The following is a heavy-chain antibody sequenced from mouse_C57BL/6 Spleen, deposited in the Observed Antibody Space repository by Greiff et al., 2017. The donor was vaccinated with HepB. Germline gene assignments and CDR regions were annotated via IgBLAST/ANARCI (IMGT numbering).Heavy chain of an antibody. D-gene: IGHD1-1*01. J-gene: IGHJ2*01. CDR2: ISSGGSYT. V-gene: IGHV5-6*02. CDR1: GFTFSSYG. CDR3: ARRDGSSSYYFDY. Sequence: DVHLVESGGDLVKPGGSLKLSCAASGFTFSSYGMSWVRQTPDKRLEWVATISSGGSYTYYPDSVKGRFTISRDNAKNTLYLQMSSLKSEDTAMYYCARRDGSSSYYFDYWGQGTTLTVSS.